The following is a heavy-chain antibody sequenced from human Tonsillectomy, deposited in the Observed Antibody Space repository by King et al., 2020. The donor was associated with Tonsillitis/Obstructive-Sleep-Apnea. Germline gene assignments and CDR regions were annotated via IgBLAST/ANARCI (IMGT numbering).Heavy chain of an antibody. CDR3: ARYYYDSSGYYHGYFQH. D-gene: IGHD3-22*01. J-gene: IGHJ1*01. CDR1: GYTFTSYD. Sequence: VQLVQSGAEVKKPGASVKVSCKASGYTFTSYDITWVRQAPGQGLEWMGWSRPNNGDTNYAQKLQGRVTMTSDTSTSTAYMELRSLRSDDTAVYYCARYYYDSSGYYHGYFQHWGQGTLVTVSS. V-gene: IGHV1-18*01. CDR2: SRPNNGDT.